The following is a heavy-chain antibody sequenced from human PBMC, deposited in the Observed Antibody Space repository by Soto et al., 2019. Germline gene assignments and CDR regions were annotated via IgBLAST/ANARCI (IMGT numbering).Heavy chain of an antibody. J-gene: IGHJ5*02. CDR3: ATANWSHHYFDP. CDR2: ISRSGDST. Sequence: WGYLRISCASSDFTFSTYGMIWVRQAPGKGLDWVSAISRSGDSTYYADSVKGRFTISRDNSKNQFSLKMTSVTAADTAVYYCATANWSHHYFDPWGQGTLVTVSS. D-gene: IGHD1-1*01. CDR1: DFTFSTYG. V-gene: IGHV3-23*01.